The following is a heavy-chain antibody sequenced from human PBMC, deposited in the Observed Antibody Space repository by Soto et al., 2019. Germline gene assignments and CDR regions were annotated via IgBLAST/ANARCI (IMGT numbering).Heavy chain of an antibody. D-gene: IGHD1-1*01. Sequence: EVQLSESGGGLVQPGGSLRLSCAASGFTFRSHAMNWVRQAPGKGLEWVSDINGSGSETYYGNSVKGRFTTSRDNSKSMSFLQVNSLRGDDTAVYYCARRARDGRNSAIDFWGQGTLVTVSS. J-gene: IGHJ4*02. V-gene: IGHV3-23*01. CDR1: GFTFRSHA. CDR2: INGSGSET. CDR3: ARRARDGRNSAIDF.